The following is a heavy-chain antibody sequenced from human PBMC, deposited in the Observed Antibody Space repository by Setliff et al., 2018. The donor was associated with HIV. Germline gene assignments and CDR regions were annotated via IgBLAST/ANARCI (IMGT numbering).Heavy chain of an antibody. CDR2: IYHSGRT. CDR1: GASYISYIW. D-gene: IGHD2-2*01. J-gene: IGHJ6*02. Sequence: SETLSLTCAVSGASYISYIWWSWVRQPPGKGLEWIGSIYHSGRTFYNPSLRSRVTISVDTSQDQFSLRLTSVTAADAAVYYCGTAMYYYYGLDVWGQGIRVTVSS. CDR3: GTAMYYYYGLDV. V-gene: IGHV4-4*02.